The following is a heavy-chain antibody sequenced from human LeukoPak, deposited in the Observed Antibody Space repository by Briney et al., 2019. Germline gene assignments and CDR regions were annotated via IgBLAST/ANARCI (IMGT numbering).Heavy chain of an antibody. CDR1: GGSFSGYY. D-gene: IGHD2-15*01. Sequence: PSETLSLTCAVYGGSFSGYYWSWIRQPPGKGLEWIGEINHSGSTNYNPSLKSRVTISVDTSKNQFSLKLSSVTAADTAVYYCARDLGKYRHCSGGSCYPSGYYYYGMDVWGQGTTVTVSS. V-gene: IGHV4-34*01. CDR3: ARDLGKYRHCSGGSCYPSGYYYYGMDV. CDR2: INHSGST. J-gene: IGHJ6*02.